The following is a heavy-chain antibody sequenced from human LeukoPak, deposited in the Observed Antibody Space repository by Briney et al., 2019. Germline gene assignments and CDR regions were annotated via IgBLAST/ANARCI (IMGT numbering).Heavy chain of an antibody. V-gene: IGHV3-53*01. J-gene: IGHJ4*02. D-gene: IGHD5-12*01. CDR1: GFTVSSNY. Sequence: GGSLRLSCAASGFTVSSNYVSWVRQAPGKGLEWVSVIYGGGSTKYADSVKGRFTTSRDNSENTLYLQMNSLRAEDTAVYYCARGSGYSGYGFDYWGQGTLVTVSS. CDR3: ARGSGYSGYGFDY. CDR2: IYGGGST.